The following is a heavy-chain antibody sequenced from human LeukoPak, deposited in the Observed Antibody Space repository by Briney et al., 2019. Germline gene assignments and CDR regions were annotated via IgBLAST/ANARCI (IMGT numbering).Heavy chain of an antibody. D-gene: IGHD3-10*01. CDR1: GFTLSSYG. Sequence: GGSLRLSCAASGFTLSSYGMHWVRQAPGKGLEWVAVISYDGSNKYYADSVKGRFTISRDNSKNTLYLQMNSLRAEDTAVYYCAKDVLWFGSDGTTSWFDPWGQGTLVTVSS. J-gene: IGHJ5*02. CDR3: AKDVLWFGSDGTTSWFDP. CDR2: ISYDGSNK. V-gene: IGHV3-30*18.